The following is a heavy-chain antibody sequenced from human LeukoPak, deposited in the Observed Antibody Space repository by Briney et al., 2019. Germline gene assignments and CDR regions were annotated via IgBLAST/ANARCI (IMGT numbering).Heavy chain of an antibody. V-gene: IGHV4-59*01. J-gene: IGHJ5*02. CDR2: IDYSGST. CDR1: GVSISSYY. D-gene: IGHD3-3*01. Sequence: PSETLSLTCSVSGVSISSYYWSWIRQPPGKGLEWIGYIDYSGSTNYNPSLKSRVTISVDTSKNQFSLKLSSVTAADTAVYYCARGPYYDFWSGYYSAWGQGTLVTVSS. CDR3: ARGPYYDFWSGYYSA.